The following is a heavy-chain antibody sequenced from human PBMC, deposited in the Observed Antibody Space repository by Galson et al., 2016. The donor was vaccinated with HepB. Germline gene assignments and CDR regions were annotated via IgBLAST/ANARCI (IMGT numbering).Heavy chain of an antibody. Sequence: QSGAEVTKPGESLKISCMGSGFRLYNYWIGWARQKPGKGLEWMGIIYAGDSDTRYSLAFQGLVTISADKSPSTVYLQWNSLKASDTATYYCARCAGKWVANFYDAMDGWGPGTTVTVSS. CDR2: IYAGDSDT. CDR3: ARCAGKWVANFYDAMDG. J-gene: IGHJ6*02. V-gene: IGHV5-51*01. D-gene: IGHD1-1*01. CDR1: GFRLYNYW.